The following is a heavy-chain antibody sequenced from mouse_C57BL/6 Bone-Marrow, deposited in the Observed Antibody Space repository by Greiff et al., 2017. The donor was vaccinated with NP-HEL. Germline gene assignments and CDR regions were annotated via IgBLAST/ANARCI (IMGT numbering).Heavy chain of an antibody. CDR1: GYTFTDYY. Sequence: EVQLQQSGPELVKPGASVKISCKASGYTFTDYYMNWVKQSHGKSLEWIGDINPNNGGTSYNQKFKGKATLTVDKSSSTAYMELRSLTSEDSAVYYCESGYYLFDYWGQGTTLTVSS. CDR2: INPNNGGT. D-gene: IGHD2-3*01. J-gene: IGHJ2*01. CDR3: ESGYYLFDY. V-gene: IGHV1-26*01.